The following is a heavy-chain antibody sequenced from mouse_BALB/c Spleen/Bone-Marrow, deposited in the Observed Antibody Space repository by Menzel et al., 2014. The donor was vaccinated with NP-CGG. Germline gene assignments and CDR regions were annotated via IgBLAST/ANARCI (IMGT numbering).Heavy chain of an antibody. CDR2: ISSGSSTI. J-gene: IGHJ2*01. V-gene: IGHV5-17*02. CDR3: TRGRNWEDFDY. D-gene: IGHD4-1*01. Sequence: EVHLVESGGGLVQPGGSRKLSCAASGFTFSSFGMHWVRQAPERGLEWVAYISSGSSTIFYADTVKGRFTISRDNPKNTLFLQMTSLRSEDTAMYYCTRGRNWEDFDYWGQGTTLTVSS. CDR1: GFTFSSFG.